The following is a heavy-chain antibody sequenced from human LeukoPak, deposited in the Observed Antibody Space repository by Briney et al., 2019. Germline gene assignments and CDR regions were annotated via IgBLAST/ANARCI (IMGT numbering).Heavy chain of an antibody. CDR1: GGSISSYY. CDR3: ARGLFTHVFFDY. V-gene: IGHV4-59*01. D-gene: IGHD3-3*01. CDR2: IYYSGST. Sequence: PSETLSLTCTVSGGSISSYYWSWIRQPPGKGLEWIGYIYYSGSTNYNPSLKSRVTISVDTSKNQFSLKLSSVTAADTAVYYCARGLFTHVFFDYLGQGTLVTVSS. J-gene: IGHJ4*02.